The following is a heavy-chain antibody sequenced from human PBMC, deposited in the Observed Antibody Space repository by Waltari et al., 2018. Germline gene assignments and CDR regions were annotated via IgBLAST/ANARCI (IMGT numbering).Heavy chain of an antibody. J-gene: IGHJ4*02. CDR3: ARGGDFDWSTYYFDY. Sequence: QVQLVQSGTEVKKPGASVKVSCEASGYTFSYYGFSWVRQAPGQGLEWMGYISGYNGNTNYAQKFQGRVTMTTDTSTATVYMELKSLRSDDTAVYYCARGGDFDWSTYYFDYWGQGTLVTVSS. D-gene: IGHD3-9*01. CDR1: GYTFSYYG. CDR2: ISGYNGNT. V-gene: IGHV1-18*01.